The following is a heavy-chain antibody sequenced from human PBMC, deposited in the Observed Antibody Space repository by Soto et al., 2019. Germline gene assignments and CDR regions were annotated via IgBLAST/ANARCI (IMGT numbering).Heavy chain of an antibody. CDR1: GYSLTSYW. CDR3: ASSPRGYCSSTSCRELGNYYGMDV. V-gene: IGHV5-10-1*01. D-gene: IGHD2-2*01. J-gene: IGHJ6*02. CDR2: IDPGDSYT. Sequence: PGESLKISCKGSGYSLTSYWISWVRQMPGKGLEWMGRIDPGDSYTNYSPSFQGHVTISADKSISTAYLQWSSLKASDTAMYYCASSPRGYCSSTSCRELGNYYGMDVWGQGTTVTVSS.